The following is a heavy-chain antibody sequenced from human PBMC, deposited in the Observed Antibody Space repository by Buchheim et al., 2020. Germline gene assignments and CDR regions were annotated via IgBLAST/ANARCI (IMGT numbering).Heavy chain of an antibody. Sequence: QVQLVQSGAEVKKPGSSVKVSCKASGGTFSSYAISWVRQAPGQGLEWMGGIIPIFGTANYAQKFQGRGTITADESTSTAYMELSSLRSEDTAVYYCARGGYDFWSGYYMDYYYGMDVWGQGTT. V-gene: IGHV1-69*01. CDR1: GGTFSSYA. D-gene: IGHD3-3*01. CDR3: ARGGYDFWSGYYMDYYYGMDV. J-gene: IGHJ6*01. CDR2: IIPIFGTA.